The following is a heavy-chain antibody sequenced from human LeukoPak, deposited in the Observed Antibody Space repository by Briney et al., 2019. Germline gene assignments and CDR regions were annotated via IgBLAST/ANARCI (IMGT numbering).Heavy chain of an antibody. V-gene: IGHV3-64D*06. D-gene: IGHD3-10*01. CDR2: ISSNGGST. CDR3: VKGSVFGYGSGSFGY. CDR1: GFTFSSYA. Sequence: PGGSLRLSCSASGFTFSSYAMHWVRQAPGKGLEYVSAISSNGGSTYYADSVKGRFTISRDNSKNTLYLQMSSLRAEDTAVYYCVKGSVFGYGSGSFGYWGQGTLVTVSS. J-gene: IGHJ4*02.